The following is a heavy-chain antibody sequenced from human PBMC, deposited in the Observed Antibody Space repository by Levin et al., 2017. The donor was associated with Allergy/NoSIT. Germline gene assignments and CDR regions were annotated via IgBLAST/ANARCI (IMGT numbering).Heavy chain of an antibody. CDR2: IKPDGSEK. D-gene: IGHD6-19*01. CDR1: GFSFSDYW. V-gene: IGHV3-7*01. Sequence: GESLKISCVASGFSFSDYWLTWVRQVPGKGLEWVANIKPDGSEKYYADSVTGRFNISRDNAQNSLYLQMKYLSAEDTAVYYCASPYSSDWVFDFWGPGTTVTVS. J-gene: IGHJ3*01. CDR3: ASPYSSDWVFDF.